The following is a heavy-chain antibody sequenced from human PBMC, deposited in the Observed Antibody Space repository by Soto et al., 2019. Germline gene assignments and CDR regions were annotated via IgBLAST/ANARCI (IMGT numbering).Heavy chain of an antibody. D-gene: IGHD3-3*01. CDR2: IWYDGSNK. J-gene: IGHJ4*02. CDR3: ARERRRGYYVSSFDY. Sequence: QVQLVESGGGVVQPGRSLRLSCAASGFTFSSYGMHWVRQAPGKGLEWVAVIWYDGSNKYYADSVKGRFTISRDNSKNTLYPQMNSPRAEDTAVYYCARERRRGYYVSSFDYWGQGTLVTVSS. CDR1: GFTFSSYG. V-gene: IGHV3-33*01.